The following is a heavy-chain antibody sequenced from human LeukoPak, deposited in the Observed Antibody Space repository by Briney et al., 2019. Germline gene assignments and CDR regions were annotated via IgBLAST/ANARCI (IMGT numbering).Heavy chain of an antibody. J-gene: IGHJ6*03. CDR2: NSGNGETT. V-gene: IGHV3-23*01. D-gene: IGHD2-2*01. Sequence: PGGSLRLSSAVSGLTFSTYAMSWVRQAPGRGLEWVSSNSGNGETTYYADSVKGRFTISRDNSKKTAFLQMNSLTAEDTAVYYAVANMYNYMDVWGKGTTVTVSS. CDR3: VANMYNYMDV. CDR1: GLTFSTYA.